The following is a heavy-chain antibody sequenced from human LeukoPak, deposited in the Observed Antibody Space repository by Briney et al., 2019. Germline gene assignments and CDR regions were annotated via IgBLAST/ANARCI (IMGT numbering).Heavy chain of an antibody. J-gene: IGHJ5*02. V-gene: IGHV5-51*01. D-gene: IGHD6-13*01. CDR1: GYSFTSYW. CDR2: IYPGDSDT. Sequence: GESLKISCKGSGYSFTSYWIGWVRQMPGKGLEWMGIIYPGDSDTRYSPSFQGQVTISADKSISTAYLLWSSLKASDTAMYYCARQIGYSSSWYRFDPWGQGTLVTVSS. CDR3: ARQIGYSSSWYRFDP.